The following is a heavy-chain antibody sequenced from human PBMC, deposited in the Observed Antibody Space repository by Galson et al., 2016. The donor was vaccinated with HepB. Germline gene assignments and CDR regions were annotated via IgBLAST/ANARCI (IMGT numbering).Heavy chain of an antibody. CDR3: AKENDFWSGYLSH. V-gene: IGHV3-23*01. J-gene: IGHJ4*02. CDR1: GFSFNSYA. D-gene: IGHD3-3*01. Sequence: SLRLSCAVSGFSFNSYAFSWVRKTPGQGLEWVSAISGTGGTTDYTDSVKGRFTISRDNSQSRLYLQMNSLRAEDTAIYYCAKENDFWSGYLSHWGQGALVTVSS. CDR2: ISGTGGTT.